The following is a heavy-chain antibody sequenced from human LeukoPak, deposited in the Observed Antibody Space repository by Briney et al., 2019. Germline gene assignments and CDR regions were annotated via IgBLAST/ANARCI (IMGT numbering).Heavy chain of an antibody. J-gene: IGHJ4*02. Sequence: PGGSVRLSCAASGFTFSDYYMSWIRQAPGKGLEWVSYISSSGSTIYYADPVKGRFTISRDNAKNSLYLQMNSLRAEDTAVYYCARDGDYYGSGSYYNEVYYFDYWGQGTLVTVSS. CDR1: GFTFSDYY. D-gene: IGHD3-10*01. V-gene: IGHV3-11*04. CDR3: ARDGDYYGSGSYYNEVYYFDY. CDR2: ISSSGSTI.